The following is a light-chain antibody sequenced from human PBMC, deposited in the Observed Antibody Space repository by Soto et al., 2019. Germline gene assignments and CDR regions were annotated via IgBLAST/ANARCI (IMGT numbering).Light chain of an antibody. J-gene: IGKJ1*01. CDR1: QSVSSSY. CDR3: QHYNSYSEA. CDR2: GAS. V-gene: IGKV3-20*01. Sequence: FRECPWTPSFAPGEKNTPSCRASQSVSSSYLAWYQQKPGQAPRLLIYGASSRATGIPDRFSGSGSGTEFTLTISSLQPDDFATYYCQHYNSYSEAFGQGTKVDIK.